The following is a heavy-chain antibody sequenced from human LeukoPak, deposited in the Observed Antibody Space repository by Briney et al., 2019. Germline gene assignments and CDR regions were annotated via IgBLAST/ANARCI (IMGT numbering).Heavy chain of an antibody. CDR2: ISAYNGNT. CDR1: GYTFTSYG. CDR3: ARERVLDPTYYYYYMDV. D-gene: IGHD2/OR15-2a*01. Sequence: WASVKVSCKASGYTFTSYGISWVRQAPGQGLEWMGWISAYNGNTNYAQKLQGRVTMTTDTSTSTAYMELRSLRSDDTAVYYCARERVLDPTYYYYYMDVWGKGTTVTVSS. V-gene: IGHV1-18*01. J-gene: IGHJ6*03.